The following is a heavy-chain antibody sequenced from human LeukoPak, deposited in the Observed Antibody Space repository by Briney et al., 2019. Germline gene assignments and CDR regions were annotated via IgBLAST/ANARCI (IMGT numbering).Heavy chain of an antibody. J-gene: IGHJ4*02. D-gene: IGHD2-8*01. CDR1: GFIFSSYG. CDR2: ISNDGNNK. Sequence: PGGSLRLSCAASGFIFSSYGMYWVRQAPGKGLEWVAVISNDGNNKQYADSVKGRFTISRDNSKNTLYLHMNNLRADDTAVYHCAKDGLMRFFDYWGQGTLVTVSS. CDR3: AKDGLMRFFDY. V-gene: IGHV3-30*18.